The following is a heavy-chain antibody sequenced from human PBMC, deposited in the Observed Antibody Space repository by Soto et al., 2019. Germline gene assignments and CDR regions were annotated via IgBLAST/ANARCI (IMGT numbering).Heavy chain of an antibody. V-gene: IGHV3-53*02. D-gene: IGHD2-2*03. Sequence: EVQLVETGGGLIQPGGSLRLSCAASGFTVSSNYMSWVRQAPGKGLEWVSVIYSGGSTYYADSVKGRFTISRDNSKNTLYFQINSRRAEDTAVYYCASRGYCSSTSCYYEATVIHWGQGTLVTVSS. CDR3: ASRGYCSSTSCYYEATVIH. CDR2: IYSGGST. J-gene: IGHJ4*02. CDR1: GFTVSSNY.